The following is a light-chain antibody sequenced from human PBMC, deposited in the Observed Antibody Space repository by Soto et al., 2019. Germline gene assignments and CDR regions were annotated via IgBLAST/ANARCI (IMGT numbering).Light chain of an antibody. V-gene: IGKV2-30*01. CDR3: MQGTHWPPIT. J-gene: IGKJ5*01. CDR1: QSLVYSDGNTY. Sequence: DVVMTQSPLSLPVTLGQPASISCRSSQSLVYSDGNTYLSWFQQRPGQSPRHLIYKVSNRDSGVQDRFSGSGSGTDFTLKISRVEAEDVGVYYCMQGTHWPPITFGQGTRLEIK. CDR2: KVS.